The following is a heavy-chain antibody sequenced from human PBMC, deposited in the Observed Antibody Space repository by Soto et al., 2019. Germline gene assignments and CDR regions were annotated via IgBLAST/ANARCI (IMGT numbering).Heavy chain of an antibody. V-gene: IGHV6-1*01. D-gene: IGHD3-16*01. Sequence: RSQALSLTSPIPGVSVSRNTAACNWIRHSPTRGLECLGRTYYRSKWFNNYALSVKSRITINPDTSKNQFSLQLNSVTPEDTAVYYCARGAQGFDYWGHGTLVSVS. CDR1: GVSVSRNTAA. CDR3: ARGAQGFDY. J-gene: IGHJ4*01. CDR2: TYYRSKWFN.